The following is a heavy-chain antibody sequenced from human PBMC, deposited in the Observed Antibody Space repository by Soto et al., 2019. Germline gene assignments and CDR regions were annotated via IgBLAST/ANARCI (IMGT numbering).Heavy chain of an antibody. V-gene: IGHV1-18*01. J-gene: IGHJ4*02. CDR3: ARERPPVDY. CDR2: ISAYNGNT. CDR1: GYTFSSYH. Sequence: QIQLVQSGAEVKKPGASVKVSCKASGYTFSSYHITWVRQAPGQGLEWRGWISAYNGNTNYAQNLQGRVTMTTDPSTSTAYRELRSLRSDDTAVYYCARERPPVDYWGQGTLVTVSS.